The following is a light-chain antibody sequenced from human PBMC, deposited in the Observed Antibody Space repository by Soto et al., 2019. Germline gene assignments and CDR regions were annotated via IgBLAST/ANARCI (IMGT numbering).Light chain of an antibody. J-gene: IGKJ5*01. CDR1: QSVNRSY. CDR3: QQVGSSPNT. Sequence: EIVLTQSPGTLSLSPGERATLSCRASQSVNRSYLVWYQQRPGQAPRLLIYRASSRATGIPDRFSGSASGADFTLTISRLEPERCEVCYCQQVGSSPNTFGQGTRLEIK. V-gene: IGKV3-20*01. CDR2: RAS.